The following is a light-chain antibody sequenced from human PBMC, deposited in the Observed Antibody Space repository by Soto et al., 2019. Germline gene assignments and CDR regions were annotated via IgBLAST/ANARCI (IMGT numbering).Light chain of an antibody. CDR3: QQYYSTPELT. Sequence: DIVMTQSPDSLAVSLGERATINCKSSQSLLYSSNNKNYLAWYQQKPGQPPKLLIYWASTRESGVPDRFSGSGSGTDFTLTISSLQAEDVAVYYCQQYYSTPELTFGGGTKVEIK. V-gene: IGKV4-1*01. J-gene: IGKJ4*01. CDR2: WAS. CDR1: QSLLYSSNNKNY.